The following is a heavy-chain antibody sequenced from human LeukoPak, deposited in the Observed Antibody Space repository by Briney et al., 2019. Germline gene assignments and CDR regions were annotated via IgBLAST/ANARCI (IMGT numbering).Heavy chain of an antibody. D-gene: IGHD3-9*01. Sequence: GGSLRLSCAASGFTVSSNYMSWVRQAPGKGLEWVAVISYDGSSKYYADSVKGRFTISRDNSKNTLYLQMNSLRAEDTAVYYCARDSIGENYDILTGYYTGGFDYWGQGTLVTVSS. CDR1: GFTVSSNY. CDR2: ISYDGSSK. J-gene: IGHJ4*02. CDR3: ARDSIGENYDILTGYYTGGFDY. V-gene: IGHV3-30*03.